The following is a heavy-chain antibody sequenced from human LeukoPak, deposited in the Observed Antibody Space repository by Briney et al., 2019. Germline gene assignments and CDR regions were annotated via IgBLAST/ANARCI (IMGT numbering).Heavy chain of an antibody. Sequence: SETLSLTCAVYDGSFSGYYWSWIRQPPGKGLEWIGEINHSGSTNYNPSLKSRVTISVDTSKNQFSLNLTSVTTADTAVYYCARVSCSSTSCPRRDALDVWGQGTMVTVSS. CDR3: ARVSCSSTSCPRRDALDV. D-gene: IGHD2-2*01. CDR1: DGSFSGYY. V-gene: IGHV4-34*01. J-gene: IGHJ3*01. CDR2: INHSGST.